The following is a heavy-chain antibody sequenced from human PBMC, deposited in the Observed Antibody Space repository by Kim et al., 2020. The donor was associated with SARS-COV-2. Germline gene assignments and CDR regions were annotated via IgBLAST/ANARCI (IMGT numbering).Heavy chain of an antibody. D-gene: IGHD1-7*01. CDR3: ATGTAYNWNYNVDY. J-gene: IGHJ4*02. Sequence: AQKFQGRVTMTEDTSTDTAYMELSSLRSEDTAVYYCATGTAYNWNYNVDYWGQGTLVTVSS. V-gene: IGHV1-24*01.